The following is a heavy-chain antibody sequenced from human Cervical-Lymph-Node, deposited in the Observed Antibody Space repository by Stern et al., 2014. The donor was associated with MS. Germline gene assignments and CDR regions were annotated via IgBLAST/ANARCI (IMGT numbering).Heavy chain of an antibody. V-gene: IGHV4-30-2*01. CDR3: ARGGVIYTQDRNGFDV. J-gene: IGHJ3*01. CDR2: IYHSGST. Sequence: VQLLESGSGQAKPSQTLSLTCAVSGGSISSGGSSWNWIRQPPGKGLEWIGFIYHSGSTYYNPSLKGRVFISVDTSKNQFALNLRSVIAADTAVYYCARGGVIYTQDRNGFDVWGQGTMVTVSS. CDR1: GGSISSGGSS. D-gene: IGHD2-21*01.